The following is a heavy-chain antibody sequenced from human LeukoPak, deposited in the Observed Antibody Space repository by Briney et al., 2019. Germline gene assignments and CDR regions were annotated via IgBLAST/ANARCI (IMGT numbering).Heavy chain of an antibody. CDR3: ARGSLRFLERLLWIFDY. CDR2: INPNSGGT. CDR1: GYTFTGYY. V-gene: IGHV1-2*02. J-gene: IGHJ4*02. Sequence: GASVKVSCKASGYTFTGYYMHWVRQAPGQGLEWMGWINPNSGGTNYAQKFQGRVTMTRDTSISTAYMELSRLRSDDTAVYYCARGSLRFLERLLWIFDYWGQGTLVTVSS. D-gene: IGHD3-3*01.